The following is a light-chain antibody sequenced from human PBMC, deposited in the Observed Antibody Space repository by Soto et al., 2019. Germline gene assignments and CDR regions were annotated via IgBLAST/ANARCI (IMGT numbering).Light chain of an antibody. CDR3: QQYYSTLLT. J-gene: IGKJ4*01. CDR1: QSLLYSSNNKNF. CDR2: WAS. V-gene: IGKV4-1*01. Sequence: DIVMTQSPDSLAVSLGERATINCKSSQSLLYSSNNKNFLAWYQQKPGQPPNLLIYWASTRESGVPDRFTGSGSGTDFTLTISSLHAEDVAVYYCQQYYSTLLTFGGGTKVEIK.